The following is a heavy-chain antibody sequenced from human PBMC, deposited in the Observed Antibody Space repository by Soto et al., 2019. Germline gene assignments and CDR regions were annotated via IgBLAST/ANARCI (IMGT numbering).Heavy chain of an antibody. J-gene: IGHJ4*02. D-gene: IGHD2-2*01. CDR3: ANLAGVVPAAIGSC. Sequence: GGSLRLSCAASGFTFSSYAMTWVRQAPGKGLEWVSGISGSGSTSYADSLKGRFTISRDNSKSTVYLQMNSLRAEDTAVYYCANLAGVVPAAIGSCWGQGTLVTVSS. CDR2: ISGSGST. CDR1: GFTFSSYA. V-gene: IGHV3-23*01.